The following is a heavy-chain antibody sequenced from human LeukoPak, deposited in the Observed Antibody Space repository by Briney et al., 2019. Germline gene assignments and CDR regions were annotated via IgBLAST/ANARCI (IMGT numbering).Heavy chain of an antibody. CDR1: GGSISSYY. Sequence: PSETLSLTCTVSGGSISSYYWSWIRQPPGKGLEWIGEINHSGSTNYNPSLKSRVTISVDTSKNQFSLKLSSVTAADTAVYYCARAYDFWSGYYEDYWGQGTLVTVSS. D-gene: IGHD3-3*01. CDR2: INHSGST. V-gene: IGHV4-34*01. CDR3: ARAYDFWSGYYEDY. J-gene: IGHJ4*02.